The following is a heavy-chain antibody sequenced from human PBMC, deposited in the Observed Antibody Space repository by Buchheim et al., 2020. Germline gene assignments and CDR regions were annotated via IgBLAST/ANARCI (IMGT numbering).Heavy chain of an antibody. CDR2: IYPRDSDI. D-gene: IGHD2-2*01. J-gene: IGHJ4*02. Sequence: EVQLVQSGAEVKKPGESLKISCKGSGYSFTDYWIGWVRQMPGKGLEWMAIIYPRDSDIRYRTSFQGQVTISADKSISSAYLQWSSLKASDTAMYYCVRGSGYCSNTRCYLFDYWGQGSL. CDR1: GYSFTDYW. V-gene: IGHV5-51*01. CDR3: VRGSGYCSNTRCYLFDY.